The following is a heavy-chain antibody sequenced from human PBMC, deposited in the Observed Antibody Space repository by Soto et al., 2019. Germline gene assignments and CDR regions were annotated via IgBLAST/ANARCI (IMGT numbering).Heavy chain of an antibody. CDR3: ARDRGGYDRLYYYHGMDV. CDR1: GFTFSDYY. J-gene: IGHJ6*02. CDR2: ISSSGST. D-gene: IGHD5-12*01. V-gene: IGHV3-11*06. Sequence: GSLRLSCAASGFTFSDYYMSWIRQAPGKGLEYISYISSSGSTNYADSVKGRFTISRDNAKNSLYLQMSSLRAEDTAVYYCARDRGGYDRLYYYHGMDVWGQGTTVTVSS.